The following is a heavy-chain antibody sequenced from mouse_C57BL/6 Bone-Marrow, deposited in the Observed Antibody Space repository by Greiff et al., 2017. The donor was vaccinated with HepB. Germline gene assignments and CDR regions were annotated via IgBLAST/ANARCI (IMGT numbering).Heavy chain of an antibody. CDR3: ARPWYFDV. Sequence: EVKLMESGPGLVKPSQSLSLTCSVPGYSITSGYYWNWIRQFPGNKLEWMGYISYDGSNNYNPSLKNRISITRDTSKNQFFLKLNSVTTEDTATYYCARPWYFDVWGTGTTVTVSS. CDR2: ISYDGSN. CDR1: GYSITSGYY. J-gene: IGHJ1*03. V-gene: IGHV3-6*01.